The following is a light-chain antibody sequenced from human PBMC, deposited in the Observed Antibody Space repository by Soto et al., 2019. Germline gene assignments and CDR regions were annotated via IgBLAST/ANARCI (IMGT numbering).Light chain of an antibody. CDR1: QSISSSF. CDR2: GAS. J-gene: IGKJ1*01. Sequence: EFVLTQSPGKLSLSPGERATLSCRASQSISSSFLAWYQQKPGQAPRLLIYGASNRATGIPARFSGSGSGTDFTLTISSLEPEDFAVYYCQQRSNWPPWTFGQGTKVEIK. V-gene: IGKV3D-20*02. CDR3: QQRSNWPPWT.